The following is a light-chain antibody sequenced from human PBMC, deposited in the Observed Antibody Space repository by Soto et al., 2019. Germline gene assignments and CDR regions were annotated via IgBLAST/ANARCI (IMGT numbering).Light chain of an antibody. V-gene: IGKV1-5*03. Sequence: TQSPGTLSASVGDRVTITCRASQVISSWLAWYQQKPGKAPKLLIYKASTLKSGVPSRFSGSGSGTEFTLTISSLQSEDFATYYCQQHYITPWTFGQGTKVDIK. CDR2: KAS. CDR1: QVISSW. CDR3: QQHYITPWT. J-gene: IGKJ1*01.